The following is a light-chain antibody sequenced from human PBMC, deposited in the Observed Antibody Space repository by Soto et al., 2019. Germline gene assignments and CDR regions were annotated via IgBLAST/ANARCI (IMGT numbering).Light chain of an antibody. CDR1: SSDVGGYNY. V-gene: IGLV2-8*01. CDR2: KVN. CDR3: SSYAGSSNV. J-gene: IGLJ1*01. Sequence: QSALTQPPSASGSPGQSVAISCTGTSSDVGGYNYVSWYRQHPGKAPKLMIYKVNKRPSGVPDRFSGSKSGNTASLTVSGLQAEDEADYYCSSYAGSSNVFGTGTKLTVL.